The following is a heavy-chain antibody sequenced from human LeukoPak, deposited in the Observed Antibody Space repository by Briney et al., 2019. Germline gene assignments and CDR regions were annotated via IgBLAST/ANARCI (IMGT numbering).Heavy chain of an antibody. CDR1: GFPLRSYA. CDR2: IGDRGDST. J-gene: IGHJ1*01. Sequence: SGGSLRLSCSDSGFPLRSYAMRGLRQAPGKGREWVSSIGDRGDSTYYADAVKSQYSILRDKPKNTLDLQMNNLRVEDTAVYYCAKCGVSCGIRYAGIQLWGQGTLVTVSS. CDR3: AKCGVSCGIRYAGIQL. D-gene: IGHD2-15*01. V-gene: IGHV3-23*01.